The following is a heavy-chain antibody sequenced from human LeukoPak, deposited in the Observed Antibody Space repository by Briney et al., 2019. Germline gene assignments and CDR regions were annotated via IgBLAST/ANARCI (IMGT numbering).Heavy chain of an antibody. Sequence: GGSLRLSCAASGFTFSSYAMNWVRQAPGKGLEWVSVIYIGGSTYYADSVKGRFTISRDNSKNTLYLQMNRLRAEDTAVYYCARAWIEVPDAFDIWGQGTMVTVSS. D-gene: IGHD2-2*03. CDR3: ARAWIEVPDAFDI. J-gene: IGHJ3*02. CDR1: GFTFSSYA. CDR2: IYIGGST. V-gene: IGHV3-53*01.